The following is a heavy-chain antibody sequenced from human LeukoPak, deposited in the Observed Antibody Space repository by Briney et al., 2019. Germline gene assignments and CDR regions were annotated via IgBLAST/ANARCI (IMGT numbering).Heavy chain of an antibody. CDR3: ARRVGGSSGWYGDFDY. Sequence: ASVKVSCKASGYTFTSYGISWVRQAPGQGLEWMGWISAYNGNTNYAQKLQGRVTMTTDTSTSTAYMELRGLRSDDTAVYYCARRVGGSSGWYGDFDYWGQGTLVTVSS. D-gene: IGHD6-19*01. V-gene: IGHV1-18*01. CDR2: ISAYNGNT. J-gene: IGHJ4*02. CDR1: GYTFTSYG.